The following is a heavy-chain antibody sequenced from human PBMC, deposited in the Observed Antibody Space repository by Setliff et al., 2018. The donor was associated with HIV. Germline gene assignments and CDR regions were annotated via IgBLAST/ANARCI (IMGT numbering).Heavy chain of an antibody. CDR3: AGGYYYYDSSGRYYGMDV. Sequence: ASVKVSCKASGYTFTGYYMHWVRQAPGQGLEWMGIINPSGGSTSYAQKFQGRVTMTRDTSTSTVYMELSSLRSEDTAVYYCAGGYYYYDSSGRYYGMDVWGQGTTVTVSS. D-gene: IGHD3-22*01. V-gene: IGHV1-46*01. CDR2: INPSGGST. J-gene: IGHJ6*02. CDR1: GYTFTGYY.